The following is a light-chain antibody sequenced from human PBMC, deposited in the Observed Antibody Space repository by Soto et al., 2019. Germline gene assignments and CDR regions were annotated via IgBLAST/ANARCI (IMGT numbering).Light chain of an antibody. CDR1: QSVSSS. CDR3: QQYNNWWT. CDR2: GAS. J-gene: IGKJ1*01. V-gene: IGKV3-15*01. Sequence: EIVMTQSPATLSVSPGERATLSCRASQSVSSSLAWYQQKPGQAPRLLIYGASTRATGIPARFSGSGSGTEFTLTISSLQSEEFAIYYCQQYNNWWTFGQGTKVEF.